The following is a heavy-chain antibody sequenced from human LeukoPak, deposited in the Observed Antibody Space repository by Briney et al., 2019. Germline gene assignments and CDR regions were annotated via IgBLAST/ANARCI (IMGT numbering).Heavy chain of an antibody. J-gene: IGHJ3*02. CDR3: ARDLLGSDAFDI. D-gene: IGHD7-27*01. V-gene: IGHV3-66*01. CDR1: GFTVSSNY. CDR2: IYSGGST. Sequence: GGSLRLSCAASGFTVSSNYMSWVRQAPGEGLEWVSVIYSGGSTYYADSVKGRFTISRDNSKNTLYLQMNSLRAEDTAVYYCARDLLGSDAFDIWGQGTMVTVSS.